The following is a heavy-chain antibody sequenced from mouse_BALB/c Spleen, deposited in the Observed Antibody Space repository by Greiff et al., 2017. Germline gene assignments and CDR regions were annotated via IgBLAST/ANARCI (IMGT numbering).Heavy chain of an antibody. CDR1: GFTFSSFG. CDR3: ARSYYDLHAMDY. J-gene: IGHJ4*01. CDR2: ISSGSSTI. Sequence: EVHLVESGGGLVQPGGSRKLSCAASGFTFSSFGMHWVRRAPEKGLEWVAYISSGSSTIYYADTVKGRFTISRDNPKNTLFLQMTSLRSEDTAMYYCARSYYDLHAMDYWGQGTSVTVSS. D-gene: IGHD2-4*01. V-gene: IGHV5-17*02.